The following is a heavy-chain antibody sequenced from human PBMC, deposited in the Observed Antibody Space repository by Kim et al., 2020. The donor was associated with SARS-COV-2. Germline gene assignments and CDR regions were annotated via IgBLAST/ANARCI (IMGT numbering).Heavy chain of an antibody. CDR2: ITSNGIT. CDR1: GLTFGTYV. Sequence: GGSLRLSCAASGLTFGTYVVAWVRQAPGKGLEWVSGITSNGITSYIDSVKGRFTISRDNSKNTMYLQMNNLRADDTALYFCARGVTYWGQGTLVT. J-gene: IGHJ4*02. CDR3: ARGVTY. D-gene: IGHD2-21*02. V-gene: IGHV3-23*01.